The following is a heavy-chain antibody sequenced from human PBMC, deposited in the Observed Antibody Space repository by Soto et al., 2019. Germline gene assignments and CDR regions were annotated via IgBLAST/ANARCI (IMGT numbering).Heavy chain of an antibody. J-gene: IGHJ5*02. CDR2: IYYSGST. D-gene: IGHD6-13*01. CDR3: AIFQQQLYPYNWFDP. V-gene: IGHV4-59*08. Sequence: PSETLSLTCTVSGGSISSYYWSWIRQPPGKGLEWIGYIYYSGSTNYNPSLKSRVTISVDTSKNQFSLKLSSVTAADTAVYYCAIFQQQLYPYNWFDPWGQGTLVTVSS. CDR1: GGSISSYY.